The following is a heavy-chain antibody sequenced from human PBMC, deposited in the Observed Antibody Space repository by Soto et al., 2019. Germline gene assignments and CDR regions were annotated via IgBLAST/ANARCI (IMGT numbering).Heavy chain of an antibody. CDR2: ISAYNGNT. D-gene: IGHD3-9*01. Sequence: RASVKVSCKASGYTFTSYGISWVRQAPGQGLEWMGWISAYNGNTNYAQKLQGRVTMTTDTSTSTAYMEPRSLRSDDTAVYYCARATGIRGYDILTGYLFFDYWGQGTLVTVSS. CDR3: ARATGIRGYDILTGYLFFDY. CDR1: GYTFTSYG. V-gene: IGHV1-18*01. J-gene: IGHJ4*02.